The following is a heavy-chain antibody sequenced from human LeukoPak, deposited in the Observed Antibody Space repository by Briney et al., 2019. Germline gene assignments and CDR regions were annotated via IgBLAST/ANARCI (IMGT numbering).Heavy chain of an antibody. CDR3: ARGTKGSYDFWSGYWRDYYYYYYGMDV. D-gene: IGHD3-3*01. CDR2: IIPIFGTA. CDR1: GGTFISYA. Sequence: SVKVSCKASGGTFISYAISWVRQAPGQGLEWVGGIIPIFGTANYAQKFQGRVTITADESTSTAYMELSSLRSEDTAVYYCARGTKGSYDFWSGYWRDYYYYYYGMDVWGQGTTVTVSS. V-gene: IGHV1-69*13. J-gene: IGHJ6*02.